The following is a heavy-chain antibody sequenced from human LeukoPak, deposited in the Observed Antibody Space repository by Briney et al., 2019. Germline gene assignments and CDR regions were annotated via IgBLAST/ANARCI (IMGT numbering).Heavy chain of an antibody. Sequence: SETLSLTCTVSGGSISSGGYYWSWIRQPPGKGPEWIGYIYHSGSTYYNPSLKSQVTISVDRSKNQFSLKLSSVTAADTAVYYCARAEYGGNPTSPWGQGTLVTVSS. J-gene: IGHJ5*02. CDR1: GGSISSGGYY. CDR2: IYHSGST. CDR3: ARAEYGGNPTSP. D-gene: IGHD4-23*01. V-gene: IGHV4-30-2*01.